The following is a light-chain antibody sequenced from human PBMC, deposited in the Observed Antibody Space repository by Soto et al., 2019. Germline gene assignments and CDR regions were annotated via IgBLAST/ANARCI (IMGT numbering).Light chain of an antibody. J-gene: IGKJ4*01. CDR3: QQYGALPAT. CDR2: GAS. Sequence: EIVLTQSPGTLSLSPGERATLSCRASQSVTNSYLAWYQQKPGQAPRLLIYGASTRATGTPARFSGSGSGTELTLTISSLEAEDIAVYYCQQYGALPATFGGGTTVEIK. V-gene: IGKV3-20*01. CDR1: QSVTNSY.